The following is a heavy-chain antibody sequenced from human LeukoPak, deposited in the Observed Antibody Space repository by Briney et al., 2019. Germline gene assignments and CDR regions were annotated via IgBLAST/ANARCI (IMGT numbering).Heavy chain of an antibody. CDR3: ARGYYNFWSGYRAEYYFDY. CDR1: GFTFSGYS. CDR2: IRTSGTT. V-gene: IGHV3-48*04. D-gene: IGHD3-3*01. J-gene: IGHJ4*02. Sequence: GGSLRLSCTASGFTFSGYSMNWVRQAPGKGPEWISHIRTSGTTYYADSLKGRFTISRDNAKNSLYLQMNSLRAEDTAVYYCARGYYNFWSGYRAEYYFDYWGQGTLVTVSS.